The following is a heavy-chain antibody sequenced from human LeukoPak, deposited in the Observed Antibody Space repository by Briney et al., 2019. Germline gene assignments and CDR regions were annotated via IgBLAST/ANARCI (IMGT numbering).Heavy chain of an antibody. D-gene: IGHD6-13*01. CDR2: IYYSGST. J-gene: IGHJ6*02. CDR1: GGSISSSSYY. V-gene: IGHV4-39*07. Sequence: PSETLSLTCTVSGGSISSSSYYWGWIRQPPGKGLEWIGSIYYSGSTYYNPSLKSRVTISVDTSKNQFSLKLSSVTAADTAVYYCARLLVSAPDVWGQGTTVTVSS. CDR3: ARLLVSAPDV.